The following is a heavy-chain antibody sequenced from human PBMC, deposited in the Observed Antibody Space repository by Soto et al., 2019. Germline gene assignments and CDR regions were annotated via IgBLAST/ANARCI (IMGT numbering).Heavy chain of an antibody. CDR2: INAGNGNT. J-gene: IGHJ4*02. V-gene: IGHV1-3*01. D-gene: IGHD1-26*01. Sequence: ASVKVSRKASGYTFTSYSIHWGPQAPGQGLEWMGWINAGNGNTKYSQKFQGRVTITRDTSASTAYMELSSLRSEDTAVYYCARGLGLYYFDYWGQGTLVTVSS. CDR3: ARGLGLYYFDY. CDR1: GYTFTSYS.